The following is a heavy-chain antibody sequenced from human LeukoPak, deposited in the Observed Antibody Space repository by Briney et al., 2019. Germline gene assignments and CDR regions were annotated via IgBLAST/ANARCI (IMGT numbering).Heavy chain of an antibody. CDR3: AKTLGETSVYPPFDY. J-gene: IGHJ4*02. Sequence: SETLSLSCTVSGYSVSSGYYWGWIRQPPGKGPEWIGSIYHSGSTHYNPSLRSRVSISVDTSKNQFSLKLSSVTAADTAIYYCAKTLGETSVYPPFDYWGQGTLVTVSS. V-gene: IGHV4-38-2*02. D-gene: IGHD2-8*01. CDR1: GYSVSSGYY. CDR2: IYHSGST.